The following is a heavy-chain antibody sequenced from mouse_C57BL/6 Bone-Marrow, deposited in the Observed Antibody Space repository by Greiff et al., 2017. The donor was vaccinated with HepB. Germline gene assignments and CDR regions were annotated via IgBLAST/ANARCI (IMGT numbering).Heavy chain of an antibody. V-gene: IGHV1-82*01. D-gene: IGHD1-1*01. CDR3: ARSITTVVAEAMDY. CDR2: IYPGDGDT. CDR1: GYAFSSSW. Sequence: VQLQQSGPELVKPGASVKISCKASGYAFSSSWMNWVKQRPGKGLEWIGRIYPGDGDTNYNGKFKGKATLTADKSSSTAYMQLSSLTSEDSAVYFCARSITTVVAEAMDYWGQGTSVTVSS. J-gene: IGHJ4*01.